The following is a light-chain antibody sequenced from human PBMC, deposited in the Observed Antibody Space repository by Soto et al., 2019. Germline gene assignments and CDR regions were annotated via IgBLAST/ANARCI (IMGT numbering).Light chain of an antibody. CDR2: DVS. Sequence: QSVLTQPASVSGSPGQSIAISCTGDNSDVGGYNYVSWYLQQAGKAPKLMIYDVSNRPSGVSNRFSGSRSGNTASLTISGLQAEHESDYYCSSYTSSSTLVVFGGGTKLTVL. V-gene: IGLV2-14*01. CDR1: NSDVGGYNY. J-gene: IGLJ2*01. CDR3: SSYTSSSTLVV.